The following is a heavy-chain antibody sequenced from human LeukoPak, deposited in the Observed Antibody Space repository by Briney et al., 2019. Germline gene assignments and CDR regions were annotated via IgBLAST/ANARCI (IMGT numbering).Heavy chain of an antibody. D-gene: IGHD5-12*01. J-gene: IGHJ4*02. Sequence: SETPSLTCTVSGASISSYYWTWIRQSPGKGLEWIAYFYYGGVTKHNPSLKSRVTISADTSKNQFSLKLTSVTAADTAVYFCARVGYDYSFDSWGQGTLVTVSS. CDR3: ARVGYDYSFDS. V-gene: IGHV4-59*01. CDR2: FYYGGVT. CDR1: GASISSYY.